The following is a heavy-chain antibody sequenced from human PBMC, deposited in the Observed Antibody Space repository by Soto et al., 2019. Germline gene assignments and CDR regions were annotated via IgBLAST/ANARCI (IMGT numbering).Heavy chain of an antibody. J-gene: IGHJ5*02. Sequence: SETRSLTCTVSGGSVSSGSYYWSWIRQPPGEGLEWIGYIYYSGSTNYNPSLKSRVTISVDTSKNQFSLKLSSVTAADTAVYYCAVYSSSWYPETNWFDPWGQGTLVTVSS. CDR2: IYYSGST. V-gene: IGHV4-61*01. CDR3: AVYSSSWYPETNWFDP. D-gene: IGHD6-13*01. CDR1: GGSVSSGSYY.